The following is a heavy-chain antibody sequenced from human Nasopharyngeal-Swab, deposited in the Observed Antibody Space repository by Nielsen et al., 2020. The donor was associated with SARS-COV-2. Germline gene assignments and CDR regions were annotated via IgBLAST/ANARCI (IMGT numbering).Heavy chain of an antibody. CDR2: VTGSGYGT. Sequence: GESLKISCAASGFTFSSYAMTWVRQAPGKGLEWVSVVTGSGYGTDYADSVKGRFTISRDNAKNTLYLQMYSLRAEDTAVYYCARKDVFAYGVDAFDIWGQGTMVTVSS. V-gene: IGHV3-23*01. J-gene: IGHJ3*02. D-gene: IGHD3-10*01. CDR1: GFTFSSYA. CDR3: ARKDVFAYGVDAFDI.